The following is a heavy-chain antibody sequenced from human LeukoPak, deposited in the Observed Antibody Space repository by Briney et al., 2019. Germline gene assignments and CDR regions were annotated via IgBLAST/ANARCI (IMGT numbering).Heavy chain of an antibody. Sequence: GRSLRLSCAASGFTFSSYGMHRVRQAPGKGLEWVAVISYDGSNKYYADSVKGRFTISRDNSKNTLYLQMNSLRAEDTAVYYCAKALRGAREIVDYWGQGTLVTVFS. CDR2: ISYDGSNK. J-gene: IGHJ4*02. V-gene: IGHV3-30*18. CDR3: AKALRGAREIVDY. D-gene: IGHD2-15*01. CDR1: GFTFSSYG.